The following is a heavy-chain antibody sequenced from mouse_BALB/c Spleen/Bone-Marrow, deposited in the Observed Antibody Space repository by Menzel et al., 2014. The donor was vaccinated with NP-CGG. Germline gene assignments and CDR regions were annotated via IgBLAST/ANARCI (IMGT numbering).Heavy chain of an antibody. CDR1: GFNIKDTY. Sequence: ESGAELVKPGASVKLSCTASGFNIKDTYMHWVKQRPEQGLEWIGGIDPANGNTKYDPKFQGKATITADTSSNTAYLQLSSLTSEDTAVYYCALLLRYYAMDYWGQGTSVTVSS. CDR2: IDPANGNT. V-gene: IGHV14-3*02. D-gene: IGHD1-1*01. J-gene: IGHJ4*01. CDR3: ALLLRYYAMDY.